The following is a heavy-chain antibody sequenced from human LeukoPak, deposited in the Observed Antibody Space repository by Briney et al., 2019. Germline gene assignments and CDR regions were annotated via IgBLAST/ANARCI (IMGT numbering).Heavy chain of an antibody. V-gene: IGHV4-4*09. Sequence: SETLSLTCTVSGGSISSYYWSWIRQPPGKGLEWIGYIYTSGSTNYNPSLKSRVTISVDTSKNQFSLKLSSVTAADTAVYYCASLHPRSDSSSYAFDIWGQGTMVTVSS. D-gene: IGHD6-6*01. J-gene: IGHJ3*02. CDR2: IYTSGST. CDR1: GGSISSYY. CDR3: ASLHPRSDSSSYAFDI.